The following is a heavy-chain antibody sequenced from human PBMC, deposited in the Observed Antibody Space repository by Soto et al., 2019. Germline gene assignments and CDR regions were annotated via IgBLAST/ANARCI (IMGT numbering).Heavy chain of an antibody. CDR2: IMPIIGTP. CDR3: ARDLEFRDGNISHLDY. D-gene: IGHD3-10*01. Sequence: ASVKVSCKASGGTFRNHVFNWVRQAPGQGLEWIGGIMPIIGTPNYAQKFQGRVTITADASTNTVYLEVSSLRSQDTAVYYCARDLEFRDGNISHLDYWGQGTMVTVYS. CDR1: GGTFRNHV. V-gene: IGHV1-69*13. J-gene: IGHJ4*02.